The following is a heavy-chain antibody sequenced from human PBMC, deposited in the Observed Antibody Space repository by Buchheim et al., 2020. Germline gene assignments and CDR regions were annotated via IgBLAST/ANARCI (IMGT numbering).Heavy chain of an antibody. Sequence: EVQLVESGGGLVQPGGSLRFSCVASGFTFTSYWMNWVRQAPGKGLMWVARIKSDGSTTTYADSVKGRITISRDNAKKTLYLQMSSLRAEDTAVYYCVRSLDSGSSLDYWGQGTL. CDR3: VRSLDSGSSLDY. D-gene: IGHD1-26*01. J-gene: IGHJ4*02. V-gene: IGHV3-74*01. CDR2: IKSDGSTT. CDR1: GFTFTSYW.